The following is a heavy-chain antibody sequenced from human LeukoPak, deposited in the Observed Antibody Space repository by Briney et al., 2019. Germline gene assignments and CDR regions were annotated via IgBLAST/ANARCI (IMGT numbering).Heavy chain of an antibody. V-gene: IGHV3-23*01. J-gene: IGHJ4*02. CDR3: AKDSSASFYCGGGACYSNY. CDR1: GFTFSSYA. Sequence: PGASLRLSCGASGFTFSSYAMSWVRQAPGKGLEWVSAISNSDDGRYYADSAKGRFTISRDNSKNTLYLQMNSLRTEDTAVYYCAKDSSASFYCGGGACYSNYWGQGTLVAVSS. CDR2: ISNSDDGR. D-gene: IGHD2-15*01.